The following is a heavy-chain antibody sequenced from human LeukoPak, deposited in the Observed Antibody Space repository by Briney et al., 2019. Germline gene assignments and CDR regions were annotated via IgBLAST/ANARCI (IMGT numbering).Heavy chain of an antibody. V-gene: IGHV4-39*01. D-gene: IGHD3-22*01. Sequence: PSETLSLTCTVSGGSISSSSYYWGWIRQPPGKGLERIGSIYYSGSTYYNPSLKSRVTISVDTSKNQFSLKLSSVTAADTAVYYCATSRGYYDSSGYYVHTFDYWGQGTLVTVSS. J-gene: IGHJ4*02. CDR3: ATSRGYYDSSGYYVHTFDY. CDR1: GGSISSSSYY. CDR2: IYYSGST.